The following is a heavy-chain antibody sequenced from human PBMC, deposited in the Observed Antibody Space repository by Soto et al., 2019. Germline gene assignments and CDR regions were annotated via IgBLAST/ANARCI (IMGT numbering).Heavy chain of an antibody. CDR1: GDSITAGGHY. V-gene: IGHV4-31*03. CDR2: IHYSGTT. Sequence: NPSETLSLTCTVSGDSITAGGHYWAWVRQHPETGLEWLGYIHYSGTTDYNPSLKSRLTVSVDTSKNQFSLSLSSVTAADTAIYYCAALTGTYWNFSIWGRGTLVTVSS. CDR3: AALTGTYWNFSI. J-gene: IGHJ2*01. D-gene: IGHD3-9*01.